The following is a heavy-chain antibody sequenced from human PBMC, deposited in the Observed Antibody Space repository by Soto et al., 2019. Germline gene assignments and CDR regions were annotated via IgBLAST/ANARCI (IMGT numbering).Heavy chain of an antibody. CDR3: ARLLYDSGDYVGY. CDR1: GFTFSSYS. J-gene: IGHJ4*02. V-gene: IGHV3-48*01. D-gene: IGHD4-17*01. Sequence: EAQLVESGGTLVQPGGSLRLSCVASGFTFSSYSMNWVRQAPGKGLEWVAYISPSDTTIYYADSVKGRFTISRDDSKNSVYLQMNILRVDDTALYYCARLLYDSGDYVGYWGQGTLVTVSA. CDR2: ISPSDTTI.